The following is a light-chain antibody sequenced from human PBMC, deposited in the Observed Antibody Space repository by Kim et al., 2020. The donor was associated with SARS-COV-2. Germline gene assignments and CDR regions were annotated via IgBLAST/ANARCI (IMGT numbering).Light chain of an antibody. J-gene: IGLJ2*01. V-gene: IGLV1-40*01. Sequence: QSVLTRPPSVSGAPGQRVTISCTGSSSNIEAGYDVHWYQHLPGTAPKLLIYGNHNRASGVPDRISGSKSGTSASLAITGLQAEDEANYYCQSYDSSLSVVFGGGTKLTVL. CDR1: SSNIEAGYD. CDR2: GNH. CDR3: QSYDSSLSVV.